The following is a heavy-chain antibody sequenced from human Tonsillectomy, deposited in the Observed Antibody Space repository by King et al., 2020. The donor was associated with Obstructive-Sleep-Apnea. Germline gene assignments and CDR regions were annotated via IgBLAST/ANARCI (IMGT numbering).Heavy chain of an antibody. CDR1: GFTFISYG. Sequence: VQLVEAGGGVVQPGRSLRLSCAASGFTFISYGIHWVRQAPGKGLEWVAVRSYDGTKKYYADSVKGRFTISRDKSKNTLYLQMNSLRAEDTAVYYCAKDRSDSGSYPYYFDYWGQGTLVTVSS. J-gene: IGHJ4*02. D-gene: IGHD1-26*01. V-gene: IGHV3-30*18. CDR2: RSYDGTKK. CDR3: AKDRSDSGSYPYYFDY.